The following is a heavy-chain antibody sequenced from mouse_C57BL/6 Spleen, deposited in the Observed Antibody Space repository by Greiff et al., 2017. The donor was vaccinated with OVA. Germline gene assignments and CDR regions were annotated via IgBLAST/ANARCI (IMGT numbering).Heavy chain of an antibody. D-gene: IGHD2-4*01. J-gene: IGHJ3*01. Sequence: VQLQQSGAELVRPGASVKLSCKASGYTFTSYWITWVKQRPGQGLEWIGDIYPGSGSTNYNEKFKSKATLTVDTSSSTAYMQLSSLTSEDAAVYYCARYDYEAYWGQGTLVTVSA. V-gene: IGHV1-55*01. CDR1: GYTFTSYW. CDR3: ARYDYEAY. CDR2: IYPGSGST.